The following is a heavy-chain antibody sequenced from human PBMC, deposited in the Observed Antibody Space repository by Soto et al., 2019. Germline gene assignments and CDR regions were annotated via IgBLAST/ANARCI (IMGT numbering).Heavy chain of an antibody. J-gene: IGHJ4*02. CDR1: GGSISSYY. CDR3: ARVPFFDKRIDY. D-gene: IGHD3-3*01. CDR2: IYYSGST. V-gene: IGHV4-59*01. Sequence: SETLSLTCTVSGGSISSYYWSWIRQPPGKGLEWIGYIYYSGSTNYNPSLKSRVTISVDTSKNQFSLKLSSVTAADTAVYYCARVPFFDKRIDYWGQGTLVTVSS.